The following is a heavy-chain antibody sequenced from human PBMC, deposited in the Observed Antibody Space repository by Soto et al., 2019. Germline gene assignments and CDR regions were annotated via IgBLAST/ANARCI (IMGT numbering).Heavy chain of an antibody. D-gene: IGHD4-4*01. CDR3: VRGGSNYAS. V-gene: IGHV3-7*01. CDR2: IKPDESEK. Sequence: GGSLRLSCTASGFTFSDSWMTWVRQAPGKGLEWVARIKPDESEKKYADSVKGRFSISRDNAKNSMYLQMDSLRGEDTAVYYCVRGGSNYASWGQGTLVTVSS. CDR1: GFTFSDSW. J-gene: IGHJ5*02.